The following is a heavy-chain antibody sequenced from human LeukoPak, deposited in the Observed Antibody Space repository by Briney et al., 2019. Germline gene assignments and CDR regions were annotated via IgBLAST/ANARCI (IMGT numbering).Heavy chain of an antibody. Sequence: GASVTVSCKASGYTFTSYYMHWVRQAPGQGLEWMGIINPNGGSTSYAQKFQGRVTMTRDTSTSTVYMELSSLRSEDTAVYYCARDRYYYDSSGYIRGISFDYWGQGTLVAVSS. D-gene: IGHD3-22*01. CDR3: ARDRYYYDSSGYIRGISFDY. J-gene: IGHJ4*02. CDR1: GYTFTSYY. CDR2: INPNGGST. V-gene: IGHV1-46*01.